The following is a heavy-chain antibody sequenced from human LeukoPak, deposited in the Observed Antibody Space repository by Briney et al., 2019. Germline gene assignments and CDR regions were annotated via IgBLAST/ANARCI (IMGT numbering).Heavy chain of an antibody. J-gene: IGHJ4*02. V-gene: IGHV3-23*03. Sequence: GGSLRLSCAASGFTFSDYAMTWVRQAPGKALEWVSGINSGGNNTYYSDSVKGRFIISRDNFKNTLYLQMNSLRAEDTAVYYCARDPTSPLQYDYWGQGTLATVSS. CDR3: ARDPTSPLQYDY. CDR1: GFTFSDYA. D-gene: IGHD4-11*01. CDR2: INSGGNNT.